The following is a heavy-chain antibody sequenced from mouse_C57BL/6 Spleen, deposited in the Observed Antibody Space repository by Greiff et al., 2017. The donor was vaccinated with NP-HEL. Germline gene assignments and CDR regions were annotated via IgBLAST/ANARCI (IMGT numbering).Heavy chain of an antibody. CDR3: TRGGFDY. CDR1: GYTFTDYE. V-gene: IGHV1-15*01. J-gene: IGHJ2*01. CDR2: IDPETGGT. Sequence: QVQLQQSGAELVRPGASVTLSCKASGYTFTDYEMHWVKQTPVHGLEWIGAIDPETGGTAYNQKFKGKAILTADESSSTAYMELRSLTSEDSAVYYCTRGGFDYWGQGTTFTVSS.